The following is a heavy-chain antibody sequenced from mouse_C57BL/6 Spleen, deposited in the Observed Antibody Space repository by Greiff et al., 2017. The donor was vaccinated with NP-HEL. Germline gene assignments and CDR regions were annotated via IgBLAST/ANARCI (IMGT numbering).Heavy chain of an antibody. CDR2: IYPRSGNT. J-gene: IGHJ3*01. V-gene: IGHV1-81*01. Sequence: VKLQESGAELARPGASVKLSCKASGYTFTSYGISWVKQRTGQGLEWIGEIYPRSGNTYYNEKFKGKATLTADKSSSTAYMELRSLTSEDSAVYFCARGEVTAQATAYWGQGTLVTVSA. CDR1: GYTFTSYG. D-gene: IGHD3-2*02. CDR3: ARGEVTAQATAY.